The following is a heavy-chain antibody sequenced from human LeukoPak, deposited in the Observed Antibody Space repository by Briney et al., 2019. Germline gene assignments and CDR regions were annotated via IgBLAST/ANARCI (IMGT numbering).Heavy chain of an antibody. D-gene: IGHD5-12*01. J-gene: IGHJ4*02. Sequence: SSEILSLTCTVSGGSISSGDYYWTWIRQPPGKGLEWIGYIYYSGSAYYNPSLKSRLNISVDTSKNQFSLKLSSVTAADTAVYYCARERGYERYDYWGQGTLVTVSS. V-gene: IGHV4-30-4*08. CDR2: IYYSGSA. CDR1: GGSISSGDYY. CDR3: ARERGYERYDY.